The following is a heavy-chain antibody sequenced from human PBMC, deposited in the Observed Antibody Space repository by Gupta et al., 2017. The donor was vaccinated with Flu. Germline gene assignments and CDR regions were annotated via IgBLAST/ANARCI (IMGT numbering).Heavy chain of an antibody. CDR1: SSYW. V-gene: IGHV3-7*01. J-gene: IGHJ4*02. D-gene: IGHD6-6*01. Sequence: SSYWMNWVRQAPGKGLGWVANIKQDGSEKYYVDSVKGRFTISRDNAKNSLYLQMNSLRAEDTAVYYCARWSHEYSSSFDYWGQGTLVTVSS. CDR2: IKQDGSEK. CDR3: ARWSHEYSSSFDY.